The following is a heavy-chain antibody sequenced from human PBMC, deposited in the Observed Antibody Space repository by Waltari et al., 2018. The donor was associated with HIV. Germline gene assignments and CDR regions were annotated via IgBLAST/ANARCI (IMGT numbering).Heavy chain of an antibody. D-gene: IGHD6-19*01. CDR3: ARDLYSSAWYVKYLDY. Sequence: QVHLVESGGGVVQPGRSLRLTCAASGFTFSYYGMHWVRQAPGKGLEWVEVISHDETNKNYSVSVKGRFTISRDNSKNMVFLQMNSLRAEDTAVYYCARDLYSSAWYVKYLDYWGQGTLVTVSS. CDR2: ISHDETNK. J-gene: IGHJ4*02. V-gene: IGHV3-33*01. CDR1: GFTFSYYG.